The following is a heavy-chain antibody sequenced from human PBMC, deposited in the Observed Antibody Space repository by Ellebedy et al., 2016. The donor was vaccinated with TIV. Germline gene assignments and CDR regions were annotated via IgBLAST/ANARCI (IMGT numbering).Heavy chain of an antibody. J-gene: IGHJ4*02. CDR1: GYSFTSYW. CDR3: ASGSGNYHMGFDY. Sequence: GESLKISXKGSGYSFTSYWIGWVRQMPGKGLEWMGIIYPRDSDTRYRPSFQGQVTISADKSISTAYLQWSSLKASDTAMYYCASGSGNYHMGFDYWGQGTLVTVSS. CDR2: IYPRDSDT. V-gene: IGHV5-51*01. D-gene: IGHD1-26*01.